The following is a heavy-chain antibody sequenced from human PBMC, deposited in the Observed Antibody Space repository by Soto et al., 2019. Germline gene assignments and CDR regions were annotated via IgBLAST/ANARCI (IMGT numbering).Heavy chain of an antibody. Sequence: QVQLVQSGAEVKKPGSSVKVSCKASGGTFSSYAISWVRQAPGQGLEWMGGIIPIPGTANYAQKFQGRVTITADESTSTAYMELSSVRSEDTAVYYCARSQGSSTSLEIYYYYYYGVDVWGQGTTVTVSS. J-gene: IGHJ6*02. CDR3: ARSQGSSTSLEIYYYYYYGVDV. CDR1: GGTFSSYA. D-gene: IGHD2-2*01. V-gene: IGHV1-69*01. CDR2: IIPIPGTA.